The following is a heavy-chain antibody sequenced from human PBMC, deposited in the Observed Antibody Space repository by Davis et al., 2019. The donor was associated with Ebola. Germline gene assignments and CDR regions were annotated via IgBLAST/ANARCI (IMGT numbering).Heavy chain of an antibody. CDR3: AKVGEYGMDV. J-gene: IGHJ6*02. CDR2: ISWNSGSI. V-gene: IGHV3-9*01. Sequence: PGGSLRLSCAASGFTFDDYAMHWVRQAPGKGLEWVSGISWNSGSIGYADSVKGRFTISRDNAKNSLYLQMNSLRAEDTALYYCAKVGEYGMDVWGQGTTVTVSS. CDR1: GFTFDDYA.